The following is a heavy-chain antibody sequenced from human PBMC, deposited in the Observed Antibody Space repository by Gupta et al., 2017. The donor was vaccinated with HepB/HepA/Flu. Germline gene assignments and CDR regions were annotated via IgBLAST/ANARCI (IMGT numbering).Heavy chain of an antibody. CDR1: GIIFNTAW. D-gene: IGHD3-9*01. CDR3: TTSKLELLQYGTWFVP. V-gene: IGHV3-15*01. CDR2: IKPKTDGDTV. Sequence: QLVESAGGLVKPGGSLRLSCAAPGIIFNTAWMNWVRQPPGKGLEWAGRIKPKTDGDTVDYAAPVKGRFIISRYDSKNTLYLQMNSMTIDDTAVYYCTTSKLELLQYGTWFVPWGQGTLVTVSS. J-gene: IGHJ5*02.